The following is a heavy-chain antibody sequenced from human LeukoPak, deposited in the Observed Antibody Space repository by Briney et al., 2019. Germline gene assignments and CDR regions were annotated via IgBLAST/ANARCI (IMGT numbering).Heavy chain of an antibody. V-gene: IGHV3-23*01. CDR1: GFTFSSYA. D-gene: IGHD3-10*01. Sequence: GGSLRLSCAASGFTFSSYAMTWVRQAPGKGLEWVSAILASGGGTNYADSAKGRFTISRDNAKNLLYLQMNSLRAEDTAVYYCARDYGGSGTYDYYYYMDVWGKGTTVTVSS. J-gene: IGHJ6*03. CDR2: ILASGGGT. CDR3: ARDYGGSGTYDYYYYMDV.